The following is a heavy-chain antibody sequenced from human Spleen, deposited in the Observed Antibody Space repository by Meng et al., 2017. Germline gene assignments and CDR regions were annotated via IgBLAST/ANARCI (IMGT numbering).Heavy chain of an antibody. CDR3: AKEEVPNDY. J-gene: IGHJ4*02. V-gene: IGHV3-74*01. CDR2: INADGSDT. CDR1: GFTLSSYW. Sequence: GGSLRLSCAASGFTLSSYWMHWVRQAPGKGLVWVSRINADGSDTSYADSVKGRFTISRDNAKNTLYLQMNSLRAEDTAVYFCAKEEVPNDYWGQGTLVTVSS. D-gene: IGHD1-1*01.